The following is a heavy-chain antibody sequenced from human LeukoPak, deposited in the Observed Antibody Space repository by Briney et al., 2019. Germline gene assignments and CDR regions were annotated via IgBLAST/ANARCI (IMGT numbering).Heavy chain of an antibody. V-gene: IGHV3-23*01. CDR3: AKDRARGGATDFDY. CDR2: ISGGGDST. Sequence: GGSLRLSCAASGFTFSSSAMSWVRQAPGKGLEWVSAISGGGDSTYYADSVKGRFTISRDNSKNTLSLQMNSLRAEDTAVYYCAKDRARGGATDFDYWGQGTLVTVSS. CDR1: GFTFSSSA. J-gene: IGHJ4*02. D-gene: IGHD1-26*01.